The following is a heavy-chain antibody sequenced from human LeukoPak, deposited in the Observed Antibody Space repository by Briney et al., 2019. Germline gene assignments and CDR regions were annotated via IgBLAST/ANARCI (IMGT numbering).Heavy chain of an antibody. CDR2: IYPGDSDT. D-gene: IGHD3-22*01. V-gene: IGHV5-51*01. CDR1: GYNLNSYW. CDR3: ARNGPVGYYDSSGYPFDY. J-gene: IGHJ4*02. Sequence: ESPKTSRKGSGYNLNSYWIGWVRPIPGKGLEWMGNIYPGDSDTRHSPSFKGQVTISADKSISTAYLQWSSLNASDTAVYYCARNGPVGYYDSSGYPFDYCGQGTLVTVSS.